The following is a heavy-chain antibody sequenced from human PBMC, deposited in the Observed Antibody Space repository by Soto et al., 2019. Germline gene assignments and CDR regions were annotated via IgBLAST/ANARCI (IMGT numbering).Heavy chain of an antibody. Sequence: EVQLVESGGGLVQPGGSLRLSCAASGFTFSTYDMHWVRQATGKGLEWVSAIGTRHDTYYPDSVKGRFTISRENAKNTFYLQMKSLRAGDTAVYYCSRQASYWHGGGGWFDPWGQGILVTVSS. D-gene: IGHD3-16*01. V-gene: IGHV3-13*01. CDR3: SRQASYWHGGGGWFDP. CDR2: IGTRHDT. J-gene: IGHJ5*02. CDR1: GFTFSTYD.